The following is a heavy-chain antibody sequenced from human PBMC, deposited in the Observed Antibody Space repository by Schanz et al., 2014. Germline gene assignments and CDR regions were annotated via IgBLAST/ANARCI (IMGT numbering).Heavy chain of an antibody. CDR2: INTGVNT. V-gene: IGHV3-23*01. J-gene: IGHJ4*02. CDR1: GFTFGDYA. CDR3: ARIGGSVFDY. Sequence: EMQLLESGGGLAQPGGSLRLSCAASGFTFGDYAMTWVRQAPGKGLEWVSAINTGVNTYYADSVRGRFTMSRDNSKNTLYLQMNSLRAEDTAVYYCARIGGSVFDYWAQGTLVTVSS. D-gene: IGHD3-10*01.